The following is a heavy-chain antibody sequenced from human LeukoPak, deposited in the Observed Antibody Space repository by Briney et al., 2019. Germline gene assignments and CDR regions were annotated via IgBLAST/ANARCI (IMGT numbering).Heavy chain of an antibody. V-gene: IGHV4-39*07. CDR3: ARVVVPGWFDP. D-gene: IGHD2-15*01. CDR1: GGSITSSTYY. Sequence: SETLSLTCTVSGGSITSSTYYWGWVRQPPGKGLEWIGTIYYRGSTYYNPSLKSRVTISVDTSNNQFSLKLSSVTAADTAVYYCARVVVPGWFDPWGQGTLVTVSS. CDR2: IYYRGST. J-gene: IGHJ5*02.